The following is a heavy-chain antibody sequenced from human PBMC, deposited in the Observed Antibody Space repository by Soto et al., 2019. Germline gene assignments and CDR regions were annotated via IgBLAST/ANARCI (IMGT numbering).Heavy chain of an antibody. CDR2: ISAYNGNT. V-gene: IGHV1-18*01. Sequence: ASVKVSCKASGYTFTSYGISWVRQAPGQGLEWMGWISAYNGNTNYAQKLQGRVTMTTDTSTSTAYMELRSLRSDDTAVYYCARDKNRGYSYGYVGYWFDPWGQGTLVTV. J-gene: IGHJ5*02. CDR1: GYTFTSYG. D-gene: IGHD5-18*01. CDR3: ARDKNRGYSYGYVGYWFDP.